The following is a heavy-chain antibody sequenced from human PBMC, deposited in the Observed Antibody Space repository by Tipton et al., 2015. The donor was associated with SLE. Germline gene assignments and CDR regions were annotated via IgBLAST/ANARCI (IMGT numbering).Heavy chain of an antibody. CDR1: GGSMSSSAYY. CDR2: IYNSGNT. D-gene: IGHD3-3*01. J-gene: IGHJ4*02. CDR3: ASSPGVTLFRVVTYFDL. V-gene: IGHV4-39*07. Sequence: TLSLTCTVSGGSMSSSAYYWGWIRQPPGKRLEWIGSIYNSGNTYYNPSLKSRVTISLDMSKNQFSLRLSSVTAADAAVYYCASSPGVTLFRVVTYFDLWGQGILVTVSS.